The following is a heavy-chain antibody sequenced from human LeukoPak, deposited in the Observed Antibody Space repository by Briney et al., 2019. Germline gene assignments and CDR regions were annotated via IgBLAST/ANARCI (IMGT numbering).Heavy chain of an antibody. CDR2: INHSGST. CDR3: ARRRSSSWYDAVAGSYYFDY. Sequence: EPSETLSLTCAVYGGSFSGYYWSWIRHPPGKGLEWIGEINHSGSTNYNPSLKSRVTISVDTSKNQFSLKLSSVTAADTAVYYCARRRSSSWYDAVAGSYYFDYWGQGTLVTVSS. J-gene: IGHJ4*02. D-gene: IGHD6-13*01. CDR1: GGSFSGYY. V-gene: IGHV4-34*01.